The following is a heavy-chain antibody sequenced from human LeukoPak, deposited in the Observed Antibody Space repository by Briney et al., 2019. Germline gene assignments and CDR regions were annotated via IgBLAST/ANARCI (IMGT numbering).Heavy chain of an antibody. CDR2: ISGSSGNT. D-gene: IGHD3-16*01. CDR3: GRGFGGGLVI. CDR1: AFTFSGYY. V-gene: IGHV3-11*05. Sequence: GGSLRLSCEASAFTFSGYYMSWIRQAPGKGLEWLSYISGSSGNTDYADSVKGRFTISRDNARNSMYLQMNSLRAEDTAVYYWGRGFGGGLVIGGKGTMRKVS. J-gene: IGHJ3*02.